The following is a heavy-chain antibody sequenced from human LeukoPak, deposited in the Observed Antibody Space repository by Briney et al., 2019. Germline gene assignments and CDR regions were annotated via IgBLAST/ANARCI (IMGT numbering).Heavy chain of an antibody. J-gene: IGHJ4*02. CDR2: ITPKSGDR. V-gene: IGHV1-2*02. CDR1: GYTFTSYY. Sequence: ASVKVSCKASGYTFTSYYIHWVRQAPGQGLEWMGWITPKSGDRDYAQKFQGRVTMTRDTSISTAYMELTNLRSDDTAVYYCARSPIGLGFFDYWGQGTLVTVSS. CDR3: ARSPIGLGFFDY. D-gene: IGHD7-27*01.